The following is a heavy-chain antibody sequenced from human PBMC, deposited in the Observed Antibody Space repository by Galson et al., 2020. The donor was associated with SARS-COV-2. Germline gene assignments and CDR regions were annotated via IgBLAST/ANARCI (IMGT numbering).Heavy chain of an antibody. CDR2: FYKGDRT. CDR3: ARETCSNTNCFFDY. V-gene: IGHV3-53*01. J-gene: IGHJ4*02. CDR1: GFTVRSYY. Sequence: SCTVSGFTVRSYYMSWVRQAPGKGLEWVSVFYKGDRTDYADSVKGRFTISRDNSKNTLYLQMNSLRAEDTAVYYCARETCSNTNCFFDYWGQGTPVTVSS. D-gene: IGHD2-2*01.